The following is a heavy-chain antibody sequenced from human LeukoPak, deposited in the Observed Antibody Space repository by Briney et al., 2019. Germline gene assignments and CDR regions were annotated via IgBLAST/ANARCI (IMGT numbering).Heavy chain of an antibody. Sequence: ASVKVSCTASGYTFTGYYMHWVRQAPGQGLEWMGWINPNSDGTNSAQKFQGRVTMTRDTSISSSYMELSSLTSDDAAVYYCARALYNWNDVGYDYWGQGTLVTVSS. CDR1: GYTFTGYY. D-gene: IGHD1-1*01. V-gene: IGHV1-2*02. CDR3: ARALYNWNDVGYDY. J-gene: IGHJ4*02. CDR2: INPNSDGT.